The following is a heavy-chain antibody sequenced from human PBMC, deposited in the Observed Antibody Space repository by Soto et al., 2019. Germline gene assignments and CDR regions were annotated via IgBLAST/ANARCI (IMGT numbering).Heavy chain of an antibody. J-gene: IGHJ5*02. Sequence: SVKVSCKASGGTFSSYAISWLRQAPGQGLEWMGGIIPIFGTANYAQKFQGRVTITADESTSTAYMELSSLRSEDTAVYYCAKRRGGNPDDWFDPWGQGTLVTVSS. CDR2: IIPIFGTA. CDR1: GGTFSSYA. CDR3: AKRRGGNPDDWFDP. V-gene: IGHV1-69*13. D-gene: IGHD2-15*01.